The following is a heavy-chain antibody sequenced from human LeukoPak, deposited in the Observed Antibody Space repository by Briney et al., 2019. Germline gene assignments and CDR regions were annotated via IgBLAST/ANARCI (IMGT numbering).Heavy chain of an antibody. V-gene: IGHV1-18*01. CDR2: ISAYNGNT. CDR1: GYTFTSYG. J-gene: IGHJ6*02. D-gene: IGHD7-27*01. Sequence: GASVKVSCKASGYTFTSYGISWVRQAPGQGLEWMGWISAYNGNTNYAQKVQGRVTMTRDTSTSTAYMELRSLRSDDTAVYYCARGLPWGQNSLYGMDVRGQGTTVTVSS. CDR3: ARGLPWGQNSLYGMDV.